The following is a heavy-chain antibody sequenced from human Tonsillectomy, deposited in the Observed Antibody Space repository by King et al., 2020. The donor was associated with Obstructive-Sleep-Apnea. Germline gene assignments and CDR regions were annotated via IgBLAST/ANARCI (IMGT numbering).Heavy chain of an antibody. CDR3: ARLRSSSGWYIWYFDL. Sequence: VQLEESGGGLVQPGGSLRLSCAASGFIFSTNWMSWVRQAPGKGLEWVANVKEDGTETFYVDSVKGRFTISRDNAKSSVHLQMNSLRAEDTAVYYCARLRSSSGWYIWYFDLWGRGTLVTVSS. V-gene: IGHV3-7*01. D-gene: IGHD6-19*01. CDR1: GFIFSTNW. CDR2: VKEDGTET. J-gene: IGHJ2*01.